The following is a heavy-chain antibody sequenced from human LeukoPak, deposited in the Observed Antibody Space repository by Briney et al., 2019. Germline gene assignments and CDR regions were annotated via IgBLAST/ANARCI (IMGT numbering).Heavy chain of an antibody. J-gene: IGHJ3*01. Sequence: SETLSLTCAVYGGSFSGYYWSWIRQPPGKGLEWIGEINHSGSTNYNPSLKSRVTISVDTSKNQFSLKLNSVTAADTAVYYCARTLHGGWYLGRSSDVWGPGTMVTVSS. CDR3: ARTLHGGWYLGRSSDV. CDR2: INHSGST. V-gene: IGHV4-34*01. D-gene: IGHD6-19*01. CDR1: GGSFSGYY.